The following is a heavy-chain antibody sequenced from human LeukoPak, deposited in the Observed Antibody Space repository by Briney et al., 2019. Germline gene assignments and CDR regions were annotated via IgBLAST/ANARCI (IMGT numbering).Heavy chain of an antibody. J-gene: IGHJ4*02. Sequence: GSLRLSCAASGFTFSRYNMNWVRQPPGKGLEWIGRIYTSGSTNYNPSLKSRVTMSVDTSKNQFSLKLSSVTAADTAVYYCARGVYGDYDDYWGQGTLVTVSS. CDR1: GFTFSRYN. D-gene: IGHD4-17*01. CDR2: IYTSGST. V-gene: IGHV4-4*07. CDR3: ARGVYGDYDDY.